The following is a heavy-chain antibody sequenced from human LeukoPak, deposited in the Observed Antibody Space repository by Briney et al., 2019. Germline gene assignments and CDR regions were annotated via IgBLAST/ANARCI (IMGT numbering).Heavy chain of an antibody. V-gene: IGHV4-39*01. CDR1: GDSISSSSYC. J-gene: IGHJ3*02. CDR3: ARHSRSGYIGYENAFDI. Sequence: PSETLSLTCTVSGDSISSSSYCWDWIRQPPGQGLEWIGYIYNSANTHYNPSLKTRITMSVDTSKNQFSLKLNSVTAADTGIYYCARHSRSGYIGYENAFDIWGQGTMVTVSS. CDR2: IYNSANT. D-gene: IGHD5-12*01.